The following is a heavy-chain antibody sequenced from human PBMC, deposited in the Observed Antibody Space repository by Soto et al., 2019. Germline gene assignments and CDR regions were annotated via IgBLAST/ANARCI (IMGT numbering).Heavy chain of an antibody. CDR2: ISSSSSTI. CDR3: ARVSSQKYQLPPYYYYYYMDV. Sequence: PGVFLRLSCAASGPTFNTYNMDWVLQAQEKGLECVSYISSSSSTIYYADSVKGRFTISRDNAKNSLYLQMDSLRAEDTAVYYSARVSSQKYQLPPYYYYYYMDVWGKGTTVTVSS. CDR1: GPTFNTYN. D-gene: IGHD2-2*01. V-gene: IGHV3-48*01. J-gene: IGHJ6*03.